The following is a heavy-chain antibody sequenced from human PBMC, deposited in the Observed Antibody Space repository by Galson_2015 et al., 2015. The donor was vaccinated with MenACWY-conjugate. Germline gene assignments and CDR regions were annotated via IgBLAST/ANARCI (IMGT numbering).Heavy chain of an antibody. CDR2: IRDTGSL. D-gene: IGHD7-27*01. V-gene: IGHV4-59*08. J-gene: IGHJ4*02. CDR3: ARLPTWGSSFGYFDY. CDR1: GASISSHH. Sequence: SETLSLTCTVSGASISSHHWSWFRQPPGKGLEWIAYIRDTGSLKDNPSLKSRVTMSADKSNNQFSLWLISVTAADTAVYYCARLPTWGSSFGYFDYWGQGILVAVSS.